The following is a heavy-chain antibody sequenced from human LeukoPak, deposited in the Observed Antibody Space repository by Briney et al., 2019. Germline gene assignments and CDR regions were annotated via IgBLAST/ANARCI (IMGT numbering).Heavy chain of an antibody. D-gene: IGHD3-9*01. CDR3: ARNNFDWLSNYGMDV. J-gene: IGHJ6*02. V-gene: IGHV4-59*01. Sequence: AETLSLTCTVSGGSISSYYWSWIRQPPGKGLEWIGYIYYSGSTNYNPSLKSRVTISVDTSKNQLSLMLSSVTAADTAVYYCARNNFDWLSNYGMDVWGQGTTVTVSS. CDR1: GGSISSYY. CDR2: IYYSGST.